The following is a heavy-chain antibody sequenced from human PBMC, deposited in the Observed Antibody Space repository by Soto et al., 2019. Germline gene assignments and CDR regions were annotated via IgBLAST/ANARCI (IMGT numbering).Heavy chain of an antibody. CDR2: ISGSGGST. CDR3: AKGLDWNVAYYYMDV. J-gene: IGHJ6*03. Sequence: GGSLRLSCAASGFTFSSYAMSWVRQAPGKGLEWVSAISGSGGSTYYADSVKGRFTISRDNSKNTLYLQMNSLRAEDTAVYYCAKGLDWNVAYYYMDVWGKGTTVTVSS. CDR1: GFTFSSYA. D-gene: IGHD1-1*01. V-gene: IGHV3-23*01.